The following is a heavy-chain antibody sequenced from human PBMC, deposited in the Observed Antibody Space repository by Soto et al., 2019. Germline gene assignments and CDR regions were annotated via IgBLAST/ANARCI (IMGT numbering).Heavy chain of an antibody. Sequence: VGSLGLSCAVSGFTFSSYGMHWVRQAPGKGLEWVAVIWYDGSNKYYADSVKGRFTISRDNSKNTLYLPMNSLRAEDTAVYYCARGGDYDSSGYPNFDYWGQGTLVTVSS. V-gene: IGHV3-33*01. D-gene: IGHD3-22*01. CDR3: ARGGDYDSSGYPNFDY. J-gene: IGHJ4*02. CDR2: IWYDGSNK. CDR1: GFTFSSYG.